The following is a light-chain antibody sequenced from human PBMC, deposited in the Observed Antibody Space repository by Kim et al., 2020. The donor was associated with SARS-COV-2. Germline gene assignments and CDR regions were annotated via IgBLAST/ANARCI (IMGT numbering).Light chain of an antibody. J-gene: IGKJ4*01. Sequence: EIVLTQSPGTLSLSPGERATLSCRASQSIDGTYLAWYQQKPGQSPRLLIYAASETATGIPDRFSGSGSGTGFTLTISRLEPEDFAVYYCQQYETSPTFGGGTKLEI. CDR3: QQYETSPT. CDR2: AAS. V-gene: IGKV3-20*01. CDR1: QSIDGTY.